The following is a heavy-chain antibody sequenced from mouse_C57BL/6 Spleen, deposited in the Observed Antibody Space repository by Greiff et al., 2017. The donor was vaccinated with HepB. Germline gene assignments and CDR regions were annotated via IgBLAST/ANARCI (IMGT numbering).Heavy chain of an antibody. J-gene: IGHJ4*01. D-gene: IGHD4-1*01. V-gene: IGHV5-4*03. Sequence: EVKVVESGGGLVKPGGSLKLSCAASGFTFSSYAMSWVRQTPEKRLEWVATISDGGSYTYYPDNVKGRFTISRDNAKNNLYLQMSHLKSEDTAMYYCARGGTRAMDYWGQGTSVTVSS. CDR3: ARGGTRAMDY. CDR1: GFTFSSYA. CDR2: ISDGGSYT.